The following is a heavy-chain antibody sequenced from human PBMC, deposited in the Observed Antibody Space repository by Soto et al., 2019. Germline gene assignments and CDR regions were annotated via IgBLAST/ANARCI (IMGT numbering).Heavy chain of an antibody. CDR3: AGVIFLGRYSSGWYDY. CDR2: ISAYNGNT. J-gene: IGHJ4*02. V-gene: IGHV1-18*03. D-gene: IGHD6-19*01. Sequence: QVQLVQSGAEVKKPGASVKVSCKASGYTITSYGISWVRQAPGQGPEWMGWISAYNGNTNYAQKLQGRVTMTTDTSTITAYMELRSLRSVDMAVYYCAGVIFLGRYSSGWYDYWGQGTLVAVSS. CDR1: GYTITSYG.